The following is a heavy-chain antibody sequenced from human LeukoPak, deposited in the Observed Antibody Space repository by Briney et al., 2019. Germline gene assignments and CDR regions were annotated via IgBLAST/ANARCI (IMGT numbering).Heavy chain of an antibody. V-gene: IGHV3-33*08. CDR2: IWYDGSNK. D-gene: IGHD6-19*01. Sequence: PGGSLRLSCTASGFTFNGYSMNWVRQAPGKGLEWVALIWYDGSNKYYADSVKGRFTISRDNSKNTLYLQMNSLRAEDTAVYYCAREKQKYSSGWYCLDYWGQGTLVTVSS. CDR3: AREKQKYSSGWYCLDY. J-gene: IGHJ4*02. CDR1: GFTFNGYS.